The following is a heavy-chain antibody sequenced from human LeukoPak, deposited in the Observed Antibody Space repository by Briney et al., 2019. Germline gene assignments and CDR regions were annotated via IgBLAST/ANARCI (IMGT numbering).Heavy chain of an antibody. J-gene: IGHJ2*01. CDR3: ARKAGSSSWYIWYFDL. V-gene: IGHV4-39*07. Sequence: SETLSLTCSVSGGSISLSYYYWGWIRQPPGKALEWIGSVYYSGTTSYNPSLKSRVTISVDMSKNHFSLKLSSVTAADTAVYYCARKAGSSSWYIWYFDLWGRGTLVTVSS. D-gene: IGHD6-13*01. CDR2: VYYSGTT. CDR1: GGSISLSYYY.